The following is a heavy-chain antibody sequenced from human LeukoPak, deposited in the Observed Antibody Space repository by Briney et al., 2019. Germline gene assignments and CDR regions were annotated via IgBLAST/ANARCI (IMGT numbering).Heavy chain of an antibody. CDR2: IYYSGST. J-gene: IGHJ2*01. CDR1: GGSVSSGSYY. V-gene: IGHV4-61*01. Sequence: SETLTLTCTVSGGSVSSGSYYWSWIRQPPGQGLEWIGYIYYSGSTNYNPSLKSRVTISVDTSKNQFSLKLSSVTAADTAVYYCARDPQGYFDLWGRGTLVTVSS. CDR3: ARDPQGYFDL.